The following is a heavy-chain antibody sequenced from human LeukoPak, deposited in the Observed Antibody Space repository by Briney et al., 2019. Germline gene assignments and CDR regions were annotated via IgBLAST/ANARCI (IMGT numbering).Heavy chain of an antibody. V-gene: IGHV3-66*01. Sequence: GGSLRLSCAASGFTVSSNYMSWVRQAPGKGLEWVSVIYSGGSTYYADSVKGRSTTSRDNSKNTLYLQMNSLRAEDTAVYYCAREHPTSYDILTGYQYYFDYWGQGTLVTVSS. CDR2: IYSGGST. CDR1: GFTVSSNY. J-gene: IGHJ4*02. D-gene: IGHD3-9*01. CDR3: AREHPTSYDILTGYQYYFDY.